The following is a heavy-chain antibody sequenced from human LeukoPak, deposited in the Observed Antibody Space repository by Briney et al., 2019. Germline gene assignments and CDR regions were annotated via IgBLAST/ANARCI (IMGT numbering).Heavy chain of an antibody. J-gene: IGHJ4*02. CDR1: GGSISSGSYY. Sequence: PSETLSLTCTVSGGSISSGSYYWSWIREPAGKGLEWIGRIYTSGSTNYNPSLKSRVTISVDTSKNQFSLKLCSVTAADTAVYYCARTLLSSGWYEDDYWGQGTLVTVSS. CDR3: ARTLLSSGWYEDDY. CDR2: IYTSGST. D-gene: IGHD6-19*01. V-gene: IGHV4-61*02.